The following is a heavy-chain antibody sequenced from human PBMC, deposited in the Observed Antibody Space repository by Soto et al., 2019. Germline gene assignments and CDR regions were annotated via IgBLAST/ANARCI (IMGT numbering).Heavy chain of an antibody. V-gene: IGHV3-23*01. CDR3: AKVPYSTAAVVGATPYWYFDL. J-gene: IGHJ2*01. CDR2: ISGSGGST. D-gene: IGHD1-26*01. CDR1: GFTFSSYA. Sequence: GGSLRLSCAASGFTFSSYAMSWVRQAPGKGLEWVSAISGSGGSTYYADSVKGRFTISRDNSKNTLYLQMNSLRAEDTAVYYCAKVPYSTAAVVGATPYWYFDLWGRGTLVTVSS.